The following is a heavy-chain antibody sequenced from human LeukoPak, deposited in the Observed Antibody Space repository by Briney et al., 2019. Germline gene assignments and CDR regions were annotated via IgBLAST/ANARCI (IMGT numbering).Heavy chain of an antibody. CDR1: GGSFSGYY. V-gene: IGHV4-34*01. Sequence: PSETLSLTCAMYGGSFSGYYWSWIRQSPGKGLEWIGEINHSGSTNYNPSLKSRVTMSVDTSKSQFSLKVNSVTATDTATYYCAYSNYDPTFDYWGQGTLVTVSS. D-gene: IGHD4-11*01. J-gene: IGHJ4*02. CDR2: INHSGST. CDR3: AYSNYDPTFDY.